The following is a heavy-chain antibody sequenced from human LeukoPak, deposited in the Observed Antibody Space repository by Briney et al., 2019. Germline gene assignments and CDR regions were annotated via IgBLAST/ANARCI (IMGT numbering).Heavy chain of an antibody. D-gene: IGHD6-19*01. V-gene: IGHV4-39*07. J-gene: IGHJ4*02. CDR1: GGSISDINYY. CDR3: ARVRVAGFSFDY. Sequence: PSETLSLTCNVSGGSISDINYYWAWIRQPPGKGLEWIASVYYSGSTHYNPPLKSRVTISGDTSKNQFSLKLSSVTAADTAVYYCARVRVAGFSFDYWGQGTLVTVSS. CDR2: VYYSGST.